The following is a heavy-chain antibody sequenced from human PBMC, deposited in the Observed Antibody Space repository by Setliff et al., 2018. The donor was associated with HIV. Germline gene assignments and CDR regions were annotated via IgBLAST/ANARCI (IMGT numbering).Heavy chain of an antibody. CDR1: GGSFSGYY. CDR2: INHSGKT. CDR3: AREGGTGRSSWYGAYWYDP. V-gene: IGHV4-34*01. D-gene: IGHD6-13*01. Sequence: PSETLSLPCAVYGGSFSGYYWTWIRQPPGKGLEWIGDINHSGKTNYNRSLKSRVTISLDTSKNQFSLSLTSVTAADTAVYYCAREGGTGRSSWYGAYWYDPWGQGTLVTVSS. J-gene: IGHJ5*02.